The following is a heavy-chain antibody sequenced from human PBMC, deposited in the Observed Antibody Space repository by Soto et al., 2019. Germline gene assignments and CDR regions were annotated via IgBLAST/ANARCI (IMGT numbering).Heavy chain of an antibody. V-gene: IGHV4-59*08. CDR1: AGSIRTYY. J-gene: IGHJ4*02. D-gene: IGHD4-17*01. CDR3: ARRYGDCFDY. Sequence: QLQLQESRPGLVKPSETLSLTCTVSAGSIRTYYWSWIRQPPGKGLELIGYISYSGSTNYNPSLKRRVTISVDTSTNPFSLKLIPVTAADTAVYYCARRYGDCFDYWGQGTLVTVS. CDR2: ISYSGST.